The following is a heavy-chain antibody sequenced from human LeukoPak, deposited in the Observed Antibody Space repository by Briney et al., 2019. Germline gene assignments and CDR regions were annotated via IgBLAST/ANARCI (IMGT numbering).Heavy chain of an antibody. CDR2: INPNSGGT. V-gene: IGHV1-2*02. CDR3: AREGVVVPAAPAWFDP. J-gene: IGHJ5*02. Sequence: ASVKVSCKASGYTFTGYYMHWVRQAPGQGLEWMGWINPNSGGTNYAQKFQGRVTMTRDTSISTAYMELSRLRSDDTAEYYCAREGVVVPAAPAWFDPWGQGTLVTVSS. D-gene: IGHD2-2*01. CDR1: GYTFTGYY.